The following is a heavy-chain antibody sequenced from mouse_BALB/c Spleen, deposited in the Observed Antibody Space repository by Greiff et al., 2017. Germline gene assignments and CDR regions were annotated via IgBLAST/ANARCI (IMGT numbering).Heavy chain of an antibody. CDR1: GYTFTSYT. Sequence: QVQLQQSAAELARPGASVKMSCKASGYTFTSYTMHWVKQRPGQGLEWIGYINPSSGYTEYNEKLKGKATLTSDKSSSTAYMELSSLTSEDSAVYYCARWDYAMDYWGQGTSVTVSS. J-gene: IGHJ4*01. V-gene: IGHV1-4*02. CDR2: INPSSGYT. CDR3: ARWDYAMDY.